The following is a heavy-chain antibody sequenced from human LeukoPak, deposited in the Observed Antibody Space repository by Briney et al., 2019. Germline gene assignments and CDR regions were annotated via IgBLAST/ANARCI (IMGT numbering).Heavy chain of an antibody. CDR2: LSHTSSYT. Sequence: GGSLRLSCAASGFTFSDYYMNWIRQAPGKGLEWVSYLSHTSSYTNYADSAKGRFTISRDNAKNSLYLQMNSLRAEDTALYYCARRPRNSPFDYWGQGALVTVSS. D-gene: IGHD2-21*01. V-gene: IGHV3-11*06. CDR1: GFTFSDYY. J-gene: IGHJ4*02. CDR3: ARRPRNSPFDY.